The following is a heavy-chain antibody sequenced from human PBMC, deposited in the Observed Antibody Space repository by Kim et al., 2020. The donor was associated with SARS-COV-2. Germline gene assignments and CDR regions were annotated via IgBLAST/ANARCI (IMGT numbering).Heavy chain of an antibody. CDR2: ISYDGSNK. Sequence: GGSLRLSCAASGFTFSSYAMHWVRQAPGKGLEWVAVISYDGSNKYYADSVKGRFTISRDNSKNTLYLQMNSLRAEDTAVYYCARAPGGYSSSGPTFGAFDIWGQGTMVTVSS. J-gene: IGHJ3*02. CDR3: ARAPGGYSSSGPTFGAFDI. V-gene: IGHV3-30-3*01. D-gene: IGHD6-13*01. CDR1: GFTFSSYA.